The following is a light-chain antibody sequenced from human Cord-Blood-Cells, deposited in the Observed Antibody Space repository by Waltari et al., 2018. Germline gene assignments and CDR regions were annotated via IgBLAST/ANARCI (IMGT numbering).Light chain of an antibody. V-gene: IGKV1-39*01. CDR1: KSISSY. J-gene: IGKJ3*01. Sequence: DIQMIQSPSSLSASVGDRVTITCRASKSISSYLNWYQQKPGKAPKLLIYAASSLQSGVPSKFRGSGSGTDFTLTISSLQPEDFATYYCQQSYSTPFTFGPGTKVDIK. CDR3: QQSYSTPFT. CDR2: AAS.